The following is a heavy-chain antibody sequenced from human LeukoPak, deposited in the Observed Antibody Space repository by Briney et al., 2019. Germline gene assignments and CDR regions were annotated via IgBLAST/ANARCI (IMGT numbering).Heavy chain of an antibody. D-gene: IGHD3-22*01. CDR2: IKNDGGER. CDR1: GFTFSRYW. CDR3: VTYRNYDSSRSEPRLDY. Sequence: PGGSLRLSCAASGFTFSRYWMSWVRQTPEKGLEWVANIKNDGGERYYVDSVKGRFTVSRDNAKNSLYLQMNSLRAEDTAVYYCVTYRNYDSSRSEPRLDYWGQGTLVTVSP. V-gene: IGHV3-7*05. J-gene: IGHJ4*02.